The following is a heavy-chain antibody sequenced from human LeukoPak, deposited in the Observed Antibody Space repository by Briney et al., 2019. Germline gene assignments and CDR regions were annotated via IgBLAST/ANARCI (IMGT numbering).Heavy chain of an antibody. V-gene: IGHV4-38-2*02. CDR1: GYSISSGYY. Sequence: PSETLSLTCTVSGYSISSGYYWGWIRQPPGKGLEWIGSIYHSGSTYYNPSLKSRVTISVDTSKNQFSLQLNSVTPEDTAVYYCAQGIETFDYWGQGTLVTVSS. J-gene: IGHJ4*02. CDR3: AQGIETFDY. CDR2: IYHSGST.